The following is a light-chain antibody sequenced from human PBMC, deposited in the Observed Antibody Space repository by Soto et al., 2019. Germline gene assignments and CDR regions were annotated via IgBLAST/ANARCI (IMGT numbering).Light chain of an antibody. Sequence: QSALTQPPSASGSPGQSVTISCTGTSSDVGGYNYVSWYQQHPGKAPKLMIYEVSTRPSGVPDRFSGSKSGNTASLTVSGLQTEDEADYYCSSFAGSDKVVFGGGTQLTVL. CDR3: SSFAGSDKVV. CDR1: SSDVGGYNY. V-gene: IGLV2-8*01. J-gene: IGLJ2*01. CDR2: EVS.